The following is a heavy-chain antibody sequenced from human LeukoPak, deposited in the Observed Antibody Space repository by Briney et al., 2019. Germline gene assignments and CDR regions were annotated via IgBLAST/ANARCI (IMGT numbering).Heavy chain of an antibody. CDR3: ARGRHATYFDQ. CDR1: GGTFSSYA. J-gene: IGHJ4*02. V-gene: IGHV1-69*13. Sequence: GASVKVSCKASGGTFSSYAISWVRQAPGQGLEWMGGIIPIFGTANYAQKFQGRVTITADESTSTAYMELSSLRSEDTAIYYCARGRHATYFDQWGQGTLVTVSS. CDR2: IIPIFGTA.